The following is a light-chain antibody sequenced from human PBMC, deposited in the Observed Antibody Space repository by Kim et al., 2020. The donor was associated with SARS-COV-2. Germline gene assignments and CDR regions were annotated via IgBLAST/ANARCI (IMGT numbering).Light chain of an antibody. Sequence: SYELTQPPSVSLAPGETARITCGGDNIGSKSVYWYQQRPGQAPVLVIYYDSDRPSGIPERFSGSNSGNTATLSISRVDAGDEADYYCQVWDSSSDRPYV. CDR1: NIGSKS. J-gene: IGLJ1*01. CDR2: YDS. CDR3: QVWDSSSDRPYV. V-gene: IGLV3-21*04.